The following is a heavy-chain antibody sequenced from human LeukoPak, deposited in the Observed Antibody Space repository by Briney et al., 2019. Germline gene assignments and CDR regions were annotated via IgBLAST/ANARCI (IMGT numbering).Heavy chain of an antibody. V-gene: IGHV4-39*07. D-gene: IGHD3-10*01. CDR3: ARDGNGYGSGPDWFDP. CDR1: GGSISSSSYY. CDR2: IYYSGST. Sequence: SETLSLTCTVSGGSISSSSYYWGWIRQPPGKGLEWIGSIYYSGSTYYNPSLKSRVTISVDTSKNQFSLKLSSVTAADTAVYYCARDGNGYGSGPDWFDPWGQGTLVTVSS. J-gene: IGHJ5*02.